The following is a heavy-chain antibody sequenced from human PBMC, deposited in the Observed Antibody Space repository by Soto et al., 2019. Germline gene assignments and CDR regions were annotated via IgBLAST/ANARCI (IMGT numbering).Heavy chain of an antibody. CDR2: ISAYNGNT. Sequence: GASVKVSCKASGYTFISYGISWVRQAPGQGLEWMGWISAYNGNTNYAQKLQGRVTMTTDTSTSTAYMELRSLRSDDTAVYYCARVSDYILTGYYSFDADYWGQGTLVTVSS. J-gene: IGHJ4*02. D-gene: IGHD3-9*01. CDR1: GYTFISYG. CDR3: ARVSDYILTGYYSFDADY. V-gene: IGHV1-18*01.